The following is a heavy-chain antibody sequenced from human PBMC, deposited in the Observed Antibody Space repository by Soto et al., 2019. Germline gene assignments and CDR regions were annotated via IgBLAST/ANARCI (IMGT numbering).Heavy chain of an antibody. Sequence: ESGGGLVQPGRSLRLSCAASGFTFDDYAMHWVRQAPGKGLEWVTGISWNSDTLGYADSVKGRFTISRDNAKNSLYLQMSSLRPEDTAFYYCARGLYYYTTSGYPHYWGQGTLVTVSS. CDR2: ISWNSDTL. D-gene: IGHD3-22*01. J-gene: IGHJ4*02. V-gene: IGHV3-9*01. CDR3: ARGLYYYTTSGYPHY. CDR1: GFTFDDYA.